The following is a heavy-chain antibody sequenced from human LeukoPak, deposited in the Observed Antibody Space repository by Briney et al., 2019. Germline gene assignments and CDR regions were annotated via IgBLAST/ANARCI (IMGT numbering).Heavy chain of an antibody. CDR2: ISYDGSNK. CDR3: ARDRYISGWYYYYYGMDV. D-gene: IGHD6-19*01. CDR1: GFTFSSYA. V-gene: IGHV3-30-3*01. Sequence: GGSLRLSCAASGFTFSSYAMHWVRQAPGKGLEWVAVISYDGSNKYYADSVKGRFTISRDNSKNTLYLQMNSLRAEDTAVYYCARDRYISGWYYYYYGMDVWGQGTTVTVSS. J-gene: IGHJ6*02.